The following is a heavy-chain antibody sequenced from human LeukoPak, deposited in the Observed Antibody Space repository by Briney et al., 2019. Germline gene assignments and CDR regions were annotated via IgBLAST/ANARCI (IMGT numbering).Heavy chain of an antibody. Sequence: PGGSLRLSCAASGFTFSDYYMSWIRQAPGKGLEWVSYISSNSSYTNYVDSVKGRFTISRDNAKNSLYLQMNSLRARDTGLYFCARGSSFYYYVYWGQGTLVTVSA. D-gene: IGHD3-22*01. V-gene: IGHV3-11*05. CDR2: ISSNSSYT. CDR1: GFTFSDYY. J-gene: IGHJ4*02. CDR3: ARGSSFYYYVY.